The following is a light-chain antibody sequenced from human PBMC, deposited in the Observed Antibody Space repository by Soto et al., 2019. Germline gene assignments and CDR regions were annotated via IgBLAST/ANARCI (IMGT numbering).Light chain of an antibody. J-gene: IGKJ2*01. V-gene: IGKV1-6*01. CDR2: GAS. CDR1: QGIRND. Sequence: AIQMTQSPSSLSAPVGDRVTITCRASQGIRNDLGWYQQKSGKAPKLLIYGASSLQSGVPSRFSGSGSGTDFTLTISSLQPEDFATYYCLHDYNYPYTFGQGTKVDIK. CDR3: LHDYNYPYT.